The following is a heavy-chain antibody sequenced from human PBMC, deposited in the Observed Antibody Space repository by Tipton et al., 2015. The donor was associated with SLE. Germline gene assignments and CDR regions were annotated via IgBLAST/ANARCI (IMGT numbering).Heavy chain of an antibody. V-gene: IGHV4-34*01. J-gene: IGHJ5*02. CDR3: ARWDDYGAENWFDP. CDR2: ITHTGKR. CDR1: GGSFSGYF. Sequence: TLSLTCAVYGGSFSGYFWSWVRQPPGKGLEWMGEITHTGKRNYKSSLKSRVTMSVDTSKNQFSLKLSSVTAADTAVYYCARWDDYGAENWFDPWGQGTLVTVSS. D-gene: IGHD4-17*01.